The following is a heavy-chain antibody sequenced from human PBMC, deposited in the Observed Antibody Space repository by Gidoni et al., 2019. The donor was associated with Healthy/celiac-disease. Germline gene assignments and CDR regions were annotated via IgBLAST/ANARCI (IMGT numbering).Heavy chain of an antibody. Sequence: EVQLVESGGGLVKPGRSLRLSCTASGFTFGDYAMSWFRQAPGKGLEWVGFIRSNAYGGTTEYAASVKGRFTISRDDSKSIAYLQMNSLKTEDTAVYYCTRAGIAAAVPDYWGQGTLVTVSS. CDR2: IRSNAYGGTT. V-gene: IGHV3-49*05. J-gene: IGHJ4*02. D-gene: IGHD6-13*01. CDR3: TRAGIAAAVPDY. CDR1: GFTFGDYA.